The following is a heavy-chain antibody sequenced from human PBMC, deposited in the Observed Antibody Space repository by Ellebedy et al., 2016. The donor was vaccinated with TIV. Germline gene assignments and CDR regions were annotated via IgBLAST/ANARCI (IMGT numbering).Heavy chain of an antibody. CDR3: ARWDFDSFNAFDI. CDR2: INNDGSGT. CDR1: GFTFSSYW. V-gene: IGHV3-74*01. D-gene: IGHD3-9*01. J-gene: IGHJ3*02. Sequence: PGGSLRLSCAASGFTFSSYWMHWVRQVPGKGLLWVSRINNDGSGTTYAESLKGRFTITRDNAKNTLCLQMNSLAAEDTAVYYCARWDFDSFNAFDIWGQGTTVTVSS.